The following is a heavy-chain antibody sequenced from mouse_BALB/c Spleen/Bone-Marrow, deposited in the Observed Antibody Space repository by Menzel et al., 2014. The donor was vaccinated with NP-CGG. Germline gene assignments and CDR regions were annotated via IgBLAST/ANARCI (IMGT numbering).Heavy chain of an antibody. CDR3: ARSDYDAFDY. J-gene: IGHJ2*01. Sequence: QVQLQQSGAELARPGASVKLSCKASGYTFTSYWMQWVKQRPGQGLEWIGAIYPGDGDTRYTRKFKGKATLTADKSSSTAYMQLSSLASEDSAVYYCARSDYDAFDYWGQGTTLTVSS. CDR2: IYPGDGDT. CDR1: GYTFTSYW. D-gene: IGHD2-4*01. V-gene: IGHV1-87*01.